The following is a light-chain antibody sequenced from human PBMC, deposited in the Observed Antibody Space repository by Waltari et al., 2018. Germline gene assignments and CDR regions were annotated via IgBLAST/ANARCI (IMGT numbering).Light chain of an antibody. CDR1: NIGGSG. J-gene: IGLJ2*01. V-gene: IGLV3-21*02. CDR3: QVWAGSDYDVA. Sequence: SFVLTQAPSVSVAPGQTARRTCGGDNIGGSGARWYQQHPGQAPVLVVYYNSDRPSGIPERFSGSSSANTATLTISRVEAGDEADYYCQVWAGSDYDVAFGGGTKL. CDR2: YNS.